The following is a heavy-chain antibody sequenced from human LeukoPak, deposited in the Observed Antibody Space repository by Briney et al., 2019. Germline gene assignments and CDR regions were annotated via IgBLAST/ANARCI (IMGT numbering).Heavy chain of an antibody. Sequence: GGTLRLSCEASGFTFSHIGMAWVRQAPRKGLEWVSSINPNGVNTHYADSVRGRFTISRDNSKNTLFLLMNSLRVEDTATYCCAKALYDSPLTVDPWGQGTLVTVSS. D-gene: IGHD3-22*01. J-gene: IGHJ5*02. CDR2: INPNGVNT. CDR1: GFTFSHIG. V-gene: IGHV3-23*01. CDR3: AKALYDSPLTVDP.